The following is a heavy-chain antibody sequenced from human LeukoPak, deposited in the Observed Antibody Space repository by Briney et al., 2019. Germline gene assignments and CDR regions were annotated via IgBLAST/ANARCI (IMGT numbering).Heavy chain of an antibody. Sequence: GGSLRLSCAASGFTFSSYWMSWVRQAPRKGLEWVANIKQDGSEKYYVDSVKGRFTISRDNAKNSLYLQMNSLRAEDTAVYYCARDAVLLWFGELSDYFDYWGQGTLVTVSS. D-gene: IGHD3-10*01. J-gene: IGHJ4*02. CDR1: GFTFSSYW. V-gene: IGHV3-7*01. CDR3: ARDAVLLWFGELSDYFDY. CDR2: IKQDGSEK.